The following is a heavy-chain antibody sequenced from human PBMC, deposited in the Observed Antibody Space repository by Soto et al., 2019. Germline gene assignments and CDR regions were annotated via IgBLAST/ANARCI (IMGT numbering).Heavy chain of an antibody. Sequence: EVQLVESGGGLVRPGGSLRLSCEASGFTFSNFWMYWVRQAPGKGLVWLSRIKGDGSSTSYADSVQGRFTISRDNAKNTVYLQMNSLRAEDTAVYYCASLTSGTDKGDAFNIWGQGTVV. V-gene: IGHV3-74*01. D-gene: IGHD1-26*01. CDR1: GFTFSNFW. CDR3: ASLTSGTDKGDAFNI. J-gene: IGHJ3*02. CDR2: IKGDGSST.